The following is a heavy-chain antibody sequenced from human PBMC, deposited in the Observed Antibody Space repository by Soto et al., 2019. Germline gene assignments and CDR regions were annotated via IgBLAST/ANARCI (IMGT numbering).Heavy chain of an antibody. CDR1: GYTFTSYD. V-gene: IGHV1-8*01. Sequence: ASVKVSCKASGYTFTSYDINWVRQATGQGLEWMGWMNPNSGNTGYAQKFQGRVTMTRNTSISTAYMELSSLRSEDTAVYYCARHEQWLRDLNMDVWGKGTMVTVSS. D-gene: IGHD6-19*01. CDR2: MNPNSGNT. CDR3: ARHEQWLRDLNMDV. J-gene: IGHJ6*03.